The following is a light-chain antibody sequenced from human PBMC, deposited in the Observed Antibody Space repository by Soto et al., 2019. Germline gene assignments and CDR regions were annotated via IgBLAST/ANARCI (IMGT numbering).Light chain of an antibody. CDR1: PSISNY. Sequence: EIVLPQSPATLSLPPGARATLSCRASPSISNYLAWYQQTPGQAPRLLIYDASNRANGIPGRFSGSGSGTDFTLTISSPEPEDFEFYYYHQRSNCPTSTFGHGTRVEIK. CDR2: DAS. V-gene: IGKV3-11*01. J-gene: IGKJ5*01. CDR3: HQRSNCPTST.